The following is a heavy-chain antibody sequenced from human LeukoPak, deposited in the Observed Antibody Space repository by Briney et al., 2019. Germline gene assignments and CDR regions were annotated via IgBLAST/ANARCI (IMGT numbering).Heavy chain of an antibody. CDR2: IYYSGST. J-gene: IGHJ5*02. CDR3: ARGRRGYSYGYNWFDP. CDR1: VGSISSGGYY. V-gene: IGHV4-31*03. D-gene: IGHD5-18*01. Sequence: SQTLSLTCIFAVGSISSGGYYWDWIREHPGKGLEGLGHIYYSGSTYYNPSLKSRVTISVDTSKNQFSLKLSSVTAADTAVYYCARGRRGYSYGYNWFDPWGQGTLVTVSS.